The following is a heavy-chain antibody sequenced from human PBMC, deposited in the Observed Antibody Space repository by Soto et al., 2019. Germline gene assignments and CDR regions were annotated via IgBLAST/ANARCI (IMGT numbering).Heavy chain of an antibody. CDR1: GGSISSGDYY. V-gene: IGHV4-30-4*01. J-gene: IGHJ4*02. Sequence: ASETLSLTCTVSGGSISSGDYYWSWIRQPPGKGLEWIGYIYYSGSTYYNPSLKSRVTISVDTSKNQFSLKLSSVTAAGTAVYYCARGTDYGGDYWGQGTLVTVSS. CDR2: IYYSGST. CDR3: ARGTDYGGDY. D-gene: IGHD4-17*01.